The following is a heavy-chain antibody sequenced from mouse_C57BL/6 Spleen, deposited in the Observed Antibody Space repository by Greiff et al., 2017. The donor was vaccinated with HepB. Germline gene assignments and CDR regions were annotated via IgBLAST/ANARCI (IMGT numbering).Heavy chain of an antibody. V-gene: IGHV5-12*01. CDR3: ARHHYDGCFDV. CDR1: GFTFSDYY. J-gene: IGHJ1*03. D-gene: IGHD1-2*01. Sequence: DVMLVESGGGLVQPGGSLKLSCAASGFTFSDYYMYWVRQTPEKRLEWVAYISNGGGSTYYPDTVKGRFTISRDNAKNTLYLQMSRLKSEDTAMYYCARHHYDGCFDVWGTGTTVTVSS. CDR2: ISNGGGST.